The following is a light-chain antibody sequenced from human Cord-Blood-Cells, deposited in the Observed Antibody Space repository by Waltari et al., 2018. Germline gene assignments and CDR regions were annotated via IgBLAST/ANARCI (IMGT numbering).Light chain of an antibody. V-gene: IGLV1-47*01. CDR2: RNN. J-gene: IGLJ3*02. CDR1: SSNIGSNY. Sequence: QSVLTQPPSASGTPGQRVTISCSGSSSNIGSNYVYWYQQLPGPAPKLLIYRNNQRPSGVPDRFSASKSGTSASLAISGLRSEDEADYYVAAWDDSLSWVFGGGTKLTVL. CDR3: AAWDDSLSWV.